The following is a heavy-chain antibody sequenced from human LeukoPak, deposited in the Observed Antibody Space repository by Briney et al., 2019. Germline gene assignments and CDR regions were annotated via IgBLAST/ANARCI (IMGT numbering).Heavy chain of an antibody. CDR2: ISSNGGST. Sequence: GGSLRLSCSASGFTFSSYAMHWVRQAPGKGLEYVSAISSNGGSTYYADSVKGRFTISRDNSKNTLYLQMSSLRAEDTAVYYCVKGDYDFWSGYLNWLDPWGQGTLVTVSS. V-gene: IGHV3-64D*06. D-gene: IGHD3-3*01. J-gene: IGHJ5*02. CDR3: VKGDYDFWSGYLNWLDP. CDR1: GFTFSSYA.